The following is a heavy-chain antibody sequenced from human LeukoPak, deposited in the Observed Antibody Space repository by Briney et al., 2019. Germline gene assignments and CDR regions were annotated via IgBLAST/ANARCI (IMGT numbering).Heavy chain of an antibody. Sequence: ASVKVSCKASGYTFTGYYMHWVRQAPGQGLEWMGWINPNSGGTNYAQKFQGRVTMTRDTSTSTVYMELSSLRSGDTAVYYCARDVEMATITGGPSEYWGQGTLVTVSS. CDR3: ARDVEMATITGGPSEY. V-gene: IGHV1-2*02. CDR1: GYTFTGYY. D-gene: IGHD5-24*01. CDR2: INPNSGGT. J-gene: IGHJ4*02.